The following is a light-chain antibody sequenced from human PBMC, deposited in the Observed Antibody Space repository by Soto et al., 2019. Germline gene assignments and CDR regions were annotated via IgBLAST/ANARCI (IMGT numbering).Light chain of an antibody. CDR3: QQYDSSPPIT. V-gene: IGKV3-20*01. CDR1: QSVSNNY. Sequence: EIVLTQSPGTLSLSPGERATLSCRASQSVSNNYLAWYQQKPGQAPRLLIYDASRRATGIPDRFSGSGSGTDFTLTISGLETEDFAVYYCQQYDSSPPITFGQGTRLEIK. J-gene: IGKJ5*01. CDR2: DAS.